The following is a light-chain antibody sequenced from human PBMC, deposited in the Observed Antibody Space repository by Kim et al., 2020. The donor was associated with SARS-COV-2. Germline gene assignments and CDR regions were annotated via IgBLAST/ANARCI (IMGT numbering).Light chain of an antibody. J-gene: IGKJ2*01. CDR1: QSISNSY. CDR3: QQYDSSPGT. V-gene: IGKV3-20*01. CDR2: GAS. Sequence: LAPGERAALSGRASQSISNSYLAWYQQKPGQAPRLLIYGASSRAIGIPDRFSGSGSGTDFTLTISRLEPEDFAVYYCQQYDSSPGTFGQGTKLEI.